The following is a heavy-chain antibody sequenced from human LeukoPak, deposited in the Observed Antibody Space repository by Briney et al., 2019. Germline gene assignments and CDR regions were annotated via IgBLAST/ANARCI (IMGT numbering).Heavy chain of an antibody. V-gene: IGHV1-69*13. CDR1: GGTFSSYA. J-gene: IGHJ6*02. CDR3: ASQVITMPDYGMDV. D-gene: IGHD3-10*01. Sequence: ASVKVSCKASGGTFSSYAISWVRQAPGQGLEWMGGIIPILGTANYAQKFQGRVTITADESTSTAYMELSSLRSEDTAVYYCASQVITMPDYGMDVWGQGTTVTVSS. CDR2: IIPILGTA.